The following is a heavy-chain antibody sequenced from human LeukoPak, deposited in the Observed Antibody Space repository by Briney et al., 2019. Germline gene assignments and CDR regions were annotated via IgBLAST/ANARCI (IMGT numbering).Heavy chain of an antibody. CDR3: AKASFVSDADAVL. V-gene: IGHV3-23*01. Sequence: GGSLRLSCAASGFTFSSYAMSWVRQATERGLEWVSSLRGNGETFYADSGKGLCTLSRDDSMNMVHLQLNSLRFEHTAIYYCAKASFVSDADAVLWGQGTQVTVSS. D-gene: IGHD3-10*01. CDR2: LRGNGET. CDR1: GFTFSSYA. J-gene: IGHJ4*02.